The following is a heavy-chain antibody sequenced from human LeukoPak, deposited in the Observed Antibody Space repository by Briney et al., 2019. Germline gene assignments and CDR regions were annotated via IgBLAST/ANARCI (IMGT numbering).Heavy chain of an antibody. CDR1: GGTFSSYA. V-gene: IGHV1-69*04. J-gene: IGHJ4*02. D-gene: IGHD4-23*01. Sequence: ASVKVSCKASGGTFSSYAISWVRQAPGQGLEWMGRIIPILGIANYAQKFQGRVTITADKSTSTAYMELSSLRSEDTAVYYCARDISERAVVTFPLDYWGQGTLVTVSS. CDR3: ARDISERAVVTFPLDY. CDR2: IIPILGIA.